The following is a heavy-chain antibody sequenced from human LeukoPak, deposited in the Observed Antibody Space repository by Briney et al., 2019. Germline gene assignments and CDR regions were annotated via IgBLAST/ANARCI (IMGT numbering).Heavy chain of an antibody. CDR2: ISGSGGST. Sequence: QTGGSLRLSCAASGFTFSSYAMSWVRQVPGKGLEWVSAISGSGGSTYYADSVKGRFTISRDNSKKTLYLQMNNLRAEDTAVYYCAKVQYYYESSGYNYWGQGTLVTVSS. CDR1: GFTFSSYA. D-gene: IGHD3-22*01. CDR3: AKVQYYYESSGYNY. J-gene: IGHJ4*02. V-gene: IGHV3-23*01.